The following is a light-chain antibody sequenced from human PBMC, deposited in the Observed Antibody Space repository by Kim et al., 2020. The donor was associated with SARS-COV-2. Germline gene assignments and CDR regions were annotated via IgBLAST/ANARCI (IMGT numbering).Light chain of an antibody. CDR3: QQYESFST. J-gene: IGKJ1*01. Sequence: SASVGVRVTITCRASQSIDSWLAWYQQKPGKAPKLLIYDASTLASGVLPRFSGRGSGTEFTLTISSLQPDDFATYYCQQYESFSTFGQGTKVDIK. V-gene: IGKV1-5*01. CDR1: QSIDSW. CDR2: DAS.